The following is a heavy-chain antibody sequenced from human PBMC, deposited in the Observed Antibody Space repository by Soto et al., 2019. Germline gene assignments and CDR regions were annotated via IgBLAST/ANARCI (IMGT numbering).Heavy chain of an antibody. CDR1: GGTFSSYA. J-gene: IGHJ6*02. CDR2: IIPTFGTA. V-gene: IGHV1-69*13. D-gene: IGHD6-19*01. Sequence: SVKVSCKASGGTFSSYAISWVRQAPGEGLEWMGGIIPTFGTANYAQKFQGRVTITADESTSTAYMELSSLRSEDTAVYYCAREIAVAAYYYYGMDVWGQGTTVTVSS. CDR3: AREIAVAAYYYYGMDV.